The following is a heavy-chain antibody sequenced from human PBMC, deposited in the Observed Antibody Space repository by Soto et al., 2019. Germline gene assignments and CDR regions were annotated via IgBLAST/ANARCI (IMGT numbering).Heavy chain of an antibody. D-gene: IGHD3-22*01. J-gene: IGHJ1*01. Sequence: ASVKVSCKASGYTFTRYDIHWVRQAPGQRLEWMGWINAGNGNTKYSQKFQGRVTITRDTSANTAYMDLSSLISEDTAVYYCARPKDYEACLDSWGQGTLVTVSS. V-gene: IGHV1-3*01. CDR1: GYTFTRYD. CDR3: ARPKDYEACLDS. CDR2: INAGNGNT.